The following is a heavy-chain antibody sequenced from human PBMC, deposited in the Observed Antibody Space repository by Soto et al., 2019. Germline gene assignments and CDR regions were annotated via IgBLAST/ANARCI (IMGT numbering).Heavy chain of an antibody. J-gene: IGHJ3*02. CDR2: IGTAGDT. Sequence: EVQLVESGGGLVQPGGSLRLSCAASGFTFTTYDMHWVRQVTGKGLEWVSSIGTAGDTHYADSVKGRFTISRENAKNSLYLPMNSLGAGDTAVYYCTRGFYCSSTSCYVDAFNIWGQGTMVTVSS. D-gene: IGHD2-2*01. CDR3: TRGFYCSSTSCYVDAFNI. CDR1: GFTFTTYD. V-gene: IGHV3-13*01.